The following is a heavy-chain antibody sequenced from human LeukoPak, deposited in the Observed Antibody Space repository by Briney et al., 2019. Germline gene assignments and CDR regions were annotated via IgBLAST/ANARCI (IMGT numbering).Heavy chain of an antibody. Sequence: KASETLSLTCTVSGGSISSCYLSWIRQPPGKGLEWIGYIYYSGSTNYNPSLKSRVTISGDTSKNQFSLKLSSVTAADTAVYYCARAEQLGWFDPWGQGTLVTVSS. D-gene: IGHD6-13*01. J-gene: IGHJ5*02. CDR1: GGSISSCY. V-gene: IGHV4-59*01. CDR2: IYYSGST. CDR3: ARAEQLGWFDP.